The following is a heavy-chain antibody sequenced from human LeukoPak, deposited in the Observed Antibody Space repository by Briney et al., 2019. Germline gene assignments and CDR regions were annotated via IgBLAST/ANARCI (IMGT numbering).Heavy chain of an antibody. V-gene: IGHV4-59*01. CDR1: GGSISSYY. CDR2: IYYSGST. Sequence: SETLSPTCTVSGGSISSYYWSWIRQPPGKGLEWIGYIYYSGSTNYNPSLKSRVTISVDTSKNQFSLKLSSVTAADTAVYYCARDSLYYYDSSGLSGGFDPWGQGTLVTVSS. CDR3: ARDSLYYYDSSGLSGGFDP. J-gene: IGHJ5*02. D-gene: IGHD3-22*01.